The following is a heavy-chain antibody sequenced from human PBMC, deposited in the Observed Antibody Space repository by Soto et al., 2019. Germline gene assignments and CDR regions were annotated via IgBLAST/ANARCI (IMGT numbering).Heavy chain of an antibody. CDR1: GFTFDDFA. J-gene: IGHJ5*02. D-gene: IGHD3-22*01. CDR3: ARDVYYYDSSGSIGFDP. V-gene: IGHV3-9*01. Sequence: GGSLRLSCVASGFTFDDFAIYWVRQTPGRGLEWVSGISLDTERVAYADSVKGRFTISRDNAKNSLYLQMNSLRAEDTAVYYCARDVYYYDSSGSIGFDPWGQGTLVTVSS. CDR2: ISLDTERV.